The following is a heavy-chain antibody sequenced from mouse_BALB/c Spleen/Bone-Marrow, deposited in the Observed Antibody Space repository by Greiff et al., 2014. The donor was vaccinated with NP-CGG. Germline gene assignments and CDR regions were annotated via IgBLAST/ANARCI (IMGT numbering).Heavy chain of an antibody. CDR3: ARNGYYGWIAY. CDR2: INPDSRTI. J-gene: IGHJ3*01. V-gene: IGHV4-1*02. Sequence: DVQLVESGGGLVQPGGSLKLSCAASGFDISRYWMTWVRQAQGKGLEWIGEINPDSRTINYTPSLKDKFIISRDNAKNTLYLQMSKVRSEDTALYYCARNGYYGWIAYWGQGTLVTVSA. CDR1: GFDISRYW. D-gene: IGHD2-3*01.